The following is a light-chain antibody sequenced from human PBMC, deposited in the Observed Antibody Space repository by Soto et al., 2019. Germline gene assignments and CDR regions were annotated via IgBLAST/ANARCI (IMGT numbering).Light chain of an antibody. CDR2: EVT. CDR1: SSDVGGYNY. CDR3: NSYTSTSTLVI. J-gene: IGLJ2*01. Sequence: QSVLTQPASVSGFPGQSITISCTGTSSDVGGYNYVSWYRQHPGKAPKLLIYEVTNRPSGVSDRFYGSKSGNTASLTISGLQADGEADYYCNSYTSTSTLVIFGGGTKLTVL. V-gene: IGLV2-14*01.